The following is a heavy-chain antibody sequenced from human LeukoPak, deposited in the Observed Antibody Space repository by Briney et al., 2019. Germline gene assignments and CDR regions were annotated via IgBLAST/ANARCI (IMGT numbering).Heavy chain of an antibody. V-gene: IGHV4-38-2*01. D-gene: IGHD2-2*01. CDR2: IYHSGST. CDR1: GYSISSGYY. CDR3: ARGYCSSTSCCSPFDY. J-gene: IGHJ4*02. Sequence: PSETLSLTCAVSGYSISSGYYWGWIRQPPGKGLEWIGSIYHSGSTYYNPSLKSRVTISVDTSKNQFSLKLSSVTAADTAVYYCARGYCSSTSCCSPFDYWGQGTLVTVSS.